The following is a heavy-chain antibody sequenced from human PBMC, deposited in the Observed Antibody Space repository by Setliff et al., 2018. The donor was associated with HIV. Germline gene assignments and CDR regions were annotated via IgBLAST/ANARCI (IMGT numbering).Heavy chain of an antibody. Sequence: SETLSLTCTVSGGSVSDTSYYWGWIRQPPGTGLEWLANVYYSGGTYYNPSLNSRVTISVDTSRNQFSLKLTSVTDADTALYFCARLGDSGYDFRGYFDYWGQGKLVTVSS. D-gene: IGHD5-12*01. CDR2: VYYSGGT. CDR1: GGSVSDTSYY. CDR3: ARLGDSGYDFRGYFDY. V-gene: IGHV4-39*01. J-gene: IGHJ4*02.